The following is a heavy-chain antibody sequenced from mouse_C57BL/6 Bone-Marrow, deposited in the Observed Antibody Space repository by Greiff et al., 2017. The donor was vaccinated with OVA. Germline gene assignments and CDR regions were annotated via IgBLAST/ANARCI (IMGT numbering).Heavy chain of an antibody. Sequence: VMLVESGAELARPGASVKLSCKASGYTFTSYGISWVKQRTGQGLEWIGEIYPRSGNTYYNEKFKGKATLTADKSSSTAYMELRSLTSEDSAVYFCAIYYGSSYGWYFDVWGTGTTVTVSS. CDR1: GYTFTSYG. CDR3: AIYYGSSYGWYFDV. V-gene: IGHV1-81*01. CDR2: IYPRSGNT. J-gene: IGHJ1*03. D-gene: IGHD1-1*01.